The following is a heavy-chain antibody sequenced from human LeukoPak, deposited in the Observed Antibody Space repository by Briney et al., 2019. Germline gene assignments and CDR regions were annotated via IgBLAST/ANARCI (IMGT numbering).Heavy chain of an antibody. CDR2: IYYSGST. Sequence: PSETLSLTCTVSGGSVISGSSYWNWIRQPPGKGLEWIGYIYYSGSTNYNPSLKSRVTISVDTSKNQFSLKLSSVTAADTAVYYCATHIGGGSFDYWGQGTLVTVSS. CDR1: GGSVISGSSY. CDR3: ATHIGGGSFDY. J-gene: IGHJ4*02. D-gene: IGHD1-26*01. V-gene: IGHV4-61*01.